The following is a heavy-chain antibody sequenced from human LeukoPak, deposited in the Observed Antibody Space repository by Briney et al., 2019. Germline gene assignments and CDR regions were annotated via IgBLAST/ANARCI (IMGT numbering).Heavy chain of an antibody. D-gene: IGHD2-2*01. CDR1: GYTFRSYA. CDR2: INVYNGYT. Sequence: GASVKVSCKTSGYTFRSYAISWVRQAPGQGLERRGWINVYNGYTNYARNFQGRVTMTTDTSTSTAYMEVRSLRSDDTAVYYCARVECSSTTCYDDYWGQGTLVIVSS. V-gene: IGHV1-18*01. J-gene: IGHJ4*02. CDR3: ARVECSSTTCYDDY.